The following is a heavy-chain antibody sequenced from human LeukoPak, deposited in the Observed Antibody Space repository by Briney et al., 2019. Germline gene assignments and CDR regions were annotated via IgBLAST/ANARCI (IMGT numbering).Heavy chain of an antibody. V-gene: IGHV3-48*02. Sequence: GGSLRLSCAASGFTFRSNWMHWVRQAPGKGLEWVSYISSGSSTIYYADSVKGRFTISRDNAKNSLYLQVNSLRDEDTAVYYCARAGGLLWFGEVLESSDAFHIWGQGTMVTVSS. D-gene: IGHD3-10*01. J-gene: IGHJ3*02. CDR1: GFTFRSNW. CDR2: ISSGSSTI. CDR3: ARAGGLLWFGEVLESSDAFHI.